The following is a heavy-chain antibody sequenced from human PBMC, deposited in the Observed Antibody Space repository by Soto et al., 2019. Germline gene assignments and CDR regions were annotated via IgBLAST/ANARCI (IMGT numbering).Heavy chain of an antibody. D-gene: IGHD3-10*01. CDR1: GGSISSGDYY. V-gene: IGHV4-30-4*02. CDR2: IYYSGST. J-gene: IGHJ4*02. CDR3: ARTPNYYGSGSYLHH. Sequence: SETLSLTCTVSGGSISSGDYYWSWIRQPPGKGLEWIGYIYYSGSTYYNPSLKSRVTISVDTSKNQFSLKLSSVTAADTAVYYCARTPNYYGSGSYLHHWGQGTLVTVSS.